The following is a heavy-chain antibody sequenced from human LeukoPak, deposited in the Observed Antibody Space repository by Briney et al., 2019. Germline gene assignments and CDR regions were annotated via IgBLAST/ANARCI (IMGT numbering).Heavy chain of an antibody. CDR2: ITKAGTT. J-gene: IGHJ4*02. V-gene: IGHV3-15*01. CDR1: GIPFEDAW. Sequence: GESLRLSCLLSGIPFEDAWMSWVRQPPGKGLEWVGRITKAGTTDYGAPVKGRFTISRDNSKNTFYLQMNSLTADDTSMYYCTWMSTVLTVDFWGRGTLVTVSS. CDR3: TWMSTVLTVDF. D-gene: IGHD4-23*01.